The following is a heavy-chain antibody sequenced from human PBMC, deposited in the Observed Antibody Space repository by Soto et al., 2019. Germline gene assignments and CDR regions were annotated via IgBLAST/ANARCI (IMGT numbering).Heavy chain of an antibody. CDR3: AKDIGSGWYPDYYYGMDV. Sequence: GESLKISCAASGFTFDDYTMHWVRQAPGKGLEWVSLISWDGGSTYYADSVKGRFTISRDNSKNSLYLQMNSLRTEDTALYYCAKDIGSGWYPDYYYGMDVWGQGTTVTVSS. V-gene: IGHV3-43*01. D-gene: IGHD6-19*01. CDR1: GFTFDDYT. CDR2: ISWDGGST. J-gene: IGHJ6*02.